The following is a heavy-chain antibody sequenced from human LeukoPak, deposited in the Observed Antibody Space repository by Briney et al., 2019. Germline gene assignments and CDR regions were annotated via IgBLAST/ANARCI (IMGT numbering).Heavy chain of an antibody. D-gene: IGHD1-26*01. CDR3: ARDSAGGASLGATTRWFDP. CDR2: IYYSGST. Sequence: PSETLSLTCTVSGGSISSSSYYWGWIRQPPGKGLEWIGSIYYSGSTYYNPSLKSRVTISVDTSKNQFSLKLSSVTPADTAVYYCARDSAGGASLGATTRWFDPWGQGTLVTVSS. CDR1: GGSISSSSYY. J-gene: IGHJ5*02. V-gene: IGHV4-39*07.